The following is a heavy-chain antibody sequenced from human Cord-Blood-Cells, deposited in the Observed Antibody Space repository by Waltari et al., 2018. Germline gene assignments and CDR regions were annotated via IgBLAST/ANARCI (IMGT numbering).Heavy chain of an antibody. CDR3: ARDFARGESWFDP. D-gene: IGHD3-10*01. J-gene: IGHJ5*02. CDR1: GGAFRRFA. CDR2: IIPIFGTA. V-gene: IGHV1-69*06. Sequence: QAQLVQSGAEVRKPGSVVKVSCKASGGAFRRFAISWVGQAPGQGLEWMGGIIPIFGTANYAQKFQGRVTITADKSTSTAYMELSSLRSEDTAVYYCARDFARGESWFDPWGQGTLVTVSS.